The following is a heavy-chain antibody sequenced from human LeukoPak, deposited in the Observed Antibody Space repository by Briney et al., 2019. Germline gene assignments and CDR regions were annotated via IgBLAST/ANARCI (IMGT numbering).Heavy chain of an antibody. CDR3: ARLSAYVWGSYKGFDP. D-gene: IGHD3-16*01. Sequence: ASVKVSCKASGGTFSSYAISWVRQAPGQGLEWMGGIIPIFGTANYAQKFQGRVTITADKSTSTAYMELSSLRSEDTAVYYCARLSAYVWGSYKGFDPWGQGTLVTVSS. CDR2: IIPIFGTA. V-gene: IGHV1-69*06. CDR1: GGTFSSYA. J-gene: IGHJ5*02.